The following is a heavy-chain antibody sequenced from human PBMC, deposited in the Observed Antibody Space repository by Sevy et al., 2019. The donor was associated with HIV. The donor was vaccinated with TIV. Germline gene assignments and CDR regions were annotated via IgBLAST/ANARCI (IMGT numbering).Heavy chain of an antibody. CDR2: ISYDGSNK. Sequence: GGYLRLSCAASGFTFRNYGMHWVRQAPGKGLEWMASISYDGSNKYLVDSVKGRFSISRDNSKNTVYVQMNSLRVEDTDVYYRARDADYPRGGMDVWGQGTTVAVSS. CDR1: GFTFRNYG. J-gene: IGHJ6*02. V-gene: IGHV3-30*03. CDR3: ARDADYPRGGMDV. D-gene: IGHD4-17*01.